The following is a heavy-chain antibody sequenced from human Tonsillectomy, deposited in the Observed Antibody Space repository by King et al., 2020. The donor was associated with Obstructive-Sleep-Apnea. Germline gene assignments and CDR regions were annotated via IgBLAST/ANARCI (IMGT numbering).Heavy chain of an antibody. CDR3: ARGHYYESSGYYFWFDP. CDR1: GGTFSSYA. J-gene: IGHJ5*02. CDR2: IIPILGIA. Sequence: VQLVQSGAEVKKPGSSVKVSCKASGGTFSSYAISWVRQAPGQGLEWMGGIIPILGIANYAQKFQGRVTITADISTTTAYMELSSLRSEDTAVYYCARGHYYESSGYYFWFDPWGQGTLVTVSS. V-gene: IGHV1-69*04. D-gene: IGHD3-22*01.